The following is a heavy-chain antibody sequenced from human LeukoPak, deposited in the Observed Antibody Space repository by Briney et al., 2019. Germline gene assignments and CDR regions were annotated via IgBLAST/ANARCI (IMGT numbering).Heavy chain of an antibody. D-gene: IGHD3-22*01. Sequence: PSETLSLTCTVSGGSISSYYWSWIRQPAGEGLEWIGRIYTSGSTNYNPSLKSRVTMSVDTSKNQFSLKLSSVTAADTAVYYCARDEPPYDSSGYYFDYWGQGTPVTVSS. CDR2: IYTSGST. CDR3: ARDEPPYDSSGYYFDY. J-gene: IGHJ4*02. V-gene: IGHV4-4*07. CDR1: GGSISSYY.